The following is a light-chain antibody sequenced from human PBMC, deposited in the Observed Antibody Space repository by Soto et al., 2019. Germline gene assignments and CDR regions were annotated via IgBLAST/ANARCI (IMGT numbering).Light chain of an antibody. CDR3: QSYDSSLSAWV. V-gene: IGLV1-40*01. CDR1: SSNIGAGYD. J-gene: IGLJ3*02. CDR2: GDN. Sequence: QSVLTQPPSVSGAPRQRGTISCTGSSSNIGAGYDVHWYQQLPGTAPKLLIYGDNNRPSGVPDRFSGSKSGTSASLAITGLQAEDEADYYCQSYDSSLSAWVFGGGTKLTVL.